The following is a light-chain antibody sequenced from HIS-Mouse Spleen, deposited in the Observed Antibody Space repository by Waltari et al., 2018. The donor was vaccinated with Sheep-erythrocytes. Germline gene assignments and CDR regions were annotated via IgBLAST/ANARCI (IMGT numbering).Light chain of an antibody. CDR2: QDS. Sequence: YELTQPPSVSVSPGQPASIPCSGDKLGDKYACWYQQKPGQSPVLVIYQDSKRPSGIPERFSGSNSGNTATLTISGTQAMDEADYYCQAWDSSTAVFGGGTKLTVL. J-gene: IGLJ2*01. V-gene: IGLV3-1*01. CDR3: QAWDSSTAV. CDR1: KLGDKY.